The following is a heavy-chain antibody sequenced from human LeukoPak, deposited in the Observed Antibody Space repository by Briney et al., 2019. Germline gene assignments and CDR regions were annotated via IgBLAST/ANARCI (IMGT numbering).Heavy chain of an antibody. CDR3: ASTSPYRLESAPFDY. D-gene: IGHD3-16*02. V-gene: IGHV4-39*07. Sequence: SETLSLTCTVSGGSISSSSYYWGWIRQPPGKGLEWIGSIYYSGSTNYNPSLKSRVTISVDTSKNQFSLKLSSVTAADTAVYYCASTSPYRLESAPFDYWGQGTLVTVSS. CDR1: GGSISSSSYY. J-gene: IGHJ4*02. CDR2: IYYSGST.